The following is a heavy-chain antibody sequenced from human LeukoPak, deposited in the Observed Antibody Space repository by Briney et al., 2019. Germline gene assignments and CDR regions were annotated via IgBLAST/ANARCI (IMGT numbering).Heavy chain of an antibody. J-gene: IGHJ6*02. CDR2: ISGSGGST. V-gene: IGHV3-23*01. CDR1: GFTFSDYF. Sequence: GSLRLSCAASGFTFSDYFLGWIRQAPGKGLEWVSAISGSGGSTYYADSVKGRFTISRDNSKNTLYLQMNSLRAEDTAVYYCATDIVVVPAAQPAYYYYGMDVWGQGTTVTVSS. CDR3: ATDIVVVPAAQPAYYYYGMDV. D-gene: IGHD2-2*01.